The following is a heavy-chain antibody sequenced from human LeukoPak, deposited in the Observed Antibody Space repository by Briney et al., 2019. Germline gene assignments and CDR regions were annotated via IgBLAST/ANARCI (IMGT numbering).Heavy chain of an antibody. CDR3: ARGGVVVVAAKVDYFDY. CDR1: GGSISSGSYY. D-gene: IGHD2-15*01. J-gene: IGHJ4*02. CDR2: IYTSGST. Sequence: SETLSLTCTVSGGSISSGSYYWSWIRQPAGKGLEWIGRIYTSGSTNYNPSLKSRVTISVDTSKNQFSLQESSVTAADTAVYYCARGGVVVVAAKVDYFDYWGQGTLVTVSS. V-gene: IGHV4-61*02.